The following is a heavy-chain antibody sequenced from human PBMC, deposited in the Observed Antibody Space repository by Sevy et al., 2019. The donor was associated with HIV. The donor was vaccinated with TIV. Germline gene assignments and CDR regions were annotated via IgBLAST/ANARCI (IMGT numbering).Heavy chain of an antibody. D-gene: IGHD1-26*01. V-gene: IGHV3-9*01. Sequence: GGSLRLSCAASGFRLDEYAMHWVRLAPGKGLEWVSGVSWSSDKIYYADSVKGRLSISRDNAKTSLVLQMNSLTTEDTALYYCVKSIMGMITVGGAFDIWGRGTTVTVSS. CDR3: VKSIMGMITVGGAFDI. J-gene: IGHJ3*02. CDR1: GFRLDEYA. CDR2: VSWSSDKI.